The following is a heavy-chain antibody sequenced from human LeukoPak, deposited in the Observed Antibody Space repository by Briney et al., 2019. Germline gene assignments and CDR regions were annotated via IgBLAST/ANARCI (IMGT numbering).Heavy chain of an antibody. D-gene: IGHD6-19*01. CDR2: IYYSGST. Sequence: SEALSLTCTVSGGSMDNYYWSWIRQPPGKGLEWIGYIYYSGSTNYNPSLNSRVTISVDTSKNQFSLKLNSVTAAGTAVYFCARQALAVAGAYWFFDLWGRGTLVTVSS. CDR3: ARQALAVAGAYWFFDL. J-gene: IGHJ2*01. V-gene: IGHV4-59*08. CDR1: GGSMDNYY.